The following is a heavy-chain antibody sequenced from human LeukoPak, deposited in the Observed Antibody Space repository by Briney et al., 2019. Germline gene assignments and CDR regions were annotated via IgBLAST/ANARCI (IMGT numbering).Heavy chain of an antibody. V-gene: IGHV4-34*01. CDR2: INHSGST. J-gene: IGHJ5*02. D-gene: IGHD3-9*01. CDR3: ARLVDWFDP. Sequence: SETLSLTCAVYGGSFSGYYWSWIRQPPGKGLEWIGEINHSGSTNYNPSLKSRVTISVDTSKDQFSLKLNSMTAADTAVYYCARLVDWFDPWGQGTLVTVSS. CDR1: GGSFSGYY.